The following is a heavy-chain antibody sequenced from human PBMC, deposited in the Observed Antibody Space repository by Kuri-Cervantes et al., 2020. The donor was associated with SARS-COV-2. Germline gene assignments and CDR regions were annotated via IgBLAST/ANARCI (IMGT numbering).Heavy chain of an antibody. CDR1: GGSISSYY. V-gene: IGHV4-59*08. D-gene: IGHD3-3*01. CDR2: IYCSGST. CDR3: ARHGFDFWSGYARTYYYYYGMDV. Sequence: SETLSLTCTVSGGSISSYYWSWIRQPPGKGLEWIGYIYCSGSTNYNPSLKSRVTISVDTSKNQFSLKLSSVTAADTAVYYCARHGFDFWSGYARTYYYYYGMDVWGQGTTVTVSS. J-gene: IGHJ6*02.